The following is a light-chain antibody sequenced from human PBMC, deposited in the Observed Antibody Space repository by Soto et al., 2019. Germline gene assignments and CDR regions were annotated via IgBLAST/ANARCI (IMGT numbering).Light chain of an antibody. J-gene: IGKJ1*01. V-gene: IGKV4-1*01. CDR1: QSVLYSSNNKNY. CDR3: QQYQSTPWT. CDR2: WAS. Sequence: DIVMTQSPDSLAVSLGERATINCKSSQSVLYSSNNKNYLAWYQQKPGQPPKLLIYWASTRESGVPDRFSGSGSGTDFALTISRLQAEDVAVYYCQQYQSTPWTFGQGTKVEIK.